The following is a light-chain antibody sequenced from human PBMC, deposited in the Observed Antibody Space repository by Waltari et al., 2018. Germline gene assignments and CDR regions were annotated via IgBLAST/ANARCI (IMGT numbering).Light chain of an antibody. CDR3: QTVDDTNNYVL. CDR2: RNT. J-gene: IGLJ3*02. V-gene: IGLV3-25*03. Sequence: SSDLTQTPSISVSPGQTAIITCSGEVLADKYIYWFQKKSGQAPVAVLRRNTGRPTEIPVRFYGSDSRTTATLTIIGVQPEDEADYYCQTVDDTNNYVLFGGGTKLTVL. CDR1: VLADKY.